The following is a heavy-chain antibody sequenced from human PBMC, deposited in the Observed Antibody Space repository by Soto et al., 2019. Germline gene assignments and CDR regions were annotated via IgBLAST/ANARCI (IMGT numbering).Heavy chain of an antibody. V-gene: IGHV1-69*01. Sequence: QVQLVQSGAEVKKPGSSVKVSCKASGGTFSSYAISWVRQAPGQGLEWMGGIIPIFGTANYAQKFQGRVTITADESTSTAYMELSSLRSEDMAVYYCARSNNWNYGGENWFDPWGQGTLVTVSS. CDR1: GGTFSSYA. CDR3: ARSNNWNYGGENWFDP. D-gene: IGHD1-7*01. CDR2: IIPIFGTA. J-gene: IGHJ5*02.